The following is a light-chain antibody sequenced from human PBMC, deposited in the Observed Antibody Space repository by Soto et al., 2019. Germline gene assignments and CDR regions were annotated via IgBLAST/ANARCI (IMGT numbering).Light chain of an antibody. CDR3: QQYGSSLPYT. CDR2: GAS. CDR1: QSVSSSY. V-gene: IGKV3-20*01. J-gene: IGKJ2*01. Sequence: EIVLTQSPGTLSLSPGERATLSCRASQSVSSSYLAWYQQKPGPAPRLLIYGASSSATGIPDRFSGSGSGTEFTLTISRLETEDFAVYYCQQYGSSLPYTFGQGTKLEIK.